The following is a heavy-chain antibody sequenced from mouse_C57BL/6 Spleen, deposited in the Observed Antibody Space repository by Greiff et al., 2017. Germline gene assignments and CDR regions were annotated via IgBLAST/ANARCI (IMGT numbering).Heavy chain of an antibody. J-gene: IGHJ2*01. D-gene: IGHD3-3*01. CDR1: GYTFTNYW. Sequence: QVQLQQSGAELVRPGTSVKMSCKASGYTFTNYWIGWAKQRPGHGLEWIGDIYPGGGYTNYNEKFKGKATLTADKSSSTAYMQFSSLTSEDSAIYYCARSEGYYFDYWGQGTTLTVSS. CDR2: IYPGGGYT. V-gene: IGHV1-63*01. CDR3: ARSEGYYFDY.